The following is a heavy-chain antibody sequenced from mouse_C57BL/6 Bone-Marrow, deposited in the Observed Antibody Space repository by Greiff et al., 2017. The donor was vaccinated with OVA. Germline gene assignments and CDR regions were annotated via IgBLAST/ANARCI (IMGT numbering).Heavy chain of an antibody. CDR3: ARDNYGSSPFAY. D-gene: IGHD1-1*01. Sequence: EVKVVESGGGLVQSGRSLRLSCATSGFTFSDFYMEWVRQAPGKGLEWIAASRNKANDYTTEYSASVKGRFIVSRDTSQSILYLQMNALRAEDTAIYYCARDNYGSSPFAYWGQGTLVTVSA. J-gene: IGHJ3*01. CDR1: GFTFSDFY. V-gene: IGHV7-1*01. CDR2: SRNKANDYTT.